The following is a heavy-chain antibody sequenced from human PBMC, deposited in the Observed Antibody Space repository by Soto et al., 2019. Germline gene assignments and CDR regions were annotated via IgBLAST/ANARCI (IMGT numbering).Heavy chain of an antibody. D-gene: IGHD1-26*01. Sequence: QVQLQESGPGLVKPSQTLSLTCTVSGGSISSGDYYWSWIRQPPGKGLEWIGYIYYSGSTYYNPSVKSRVTIAVDPSKNQFSLKLSSVTAADTAVYYCARVRGSSVVSYWGQGTLVTVSS. V-gene: IGHV4-30-4*01. CDR2: IYYSGST. CDR1: GGSISSGDYY. J-gene: IGHJ4*02. CDR3: ARVRGSSVVSY.